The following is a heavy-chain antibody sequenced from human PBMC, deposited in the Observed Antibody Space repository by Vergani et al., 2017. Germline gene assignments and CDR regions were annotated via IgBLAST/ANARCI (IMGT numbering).Heavy chain of an antibody. D-gene: IGHD5-18*01. CDR3: AIVGGATALYYYYYMDV. CDR1: GYTFTGYY. CDR2: SNPNRGGT. Sequence: QVQLVQSGAEVKKPGDSVKVSCKAPGYTFTGYYMHWVRQAPGQGLEWMGWSNPNRGGTNYAPKFQGRVTMTRDTSISTAYMELSRLRSYDTAVYCCAIVGGATALYYYYYMDVWGKGTTVTVSS. J-gene: IGHJ6*03. V-gene: IGHV1-2*02.